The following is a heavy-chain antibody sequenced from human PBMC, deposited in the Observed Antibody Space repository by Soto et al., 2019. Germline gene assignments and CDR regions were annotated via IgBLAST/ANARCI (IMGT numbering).Heavy chain of an antibody. CDR2: TYSGGNT. J-gene: IGHJ4*01. D-gene: IGHD3-22*01. CDR1: GFTVYNNY. CDR3: ARAPMSPL. V-gene: IGHV3-53*02. Sequence: EVQLVETGGGLIQPGGSLRLCCAPSGFTVYNNYMNWVRQAPGKGLEWVSVTYSGGNTFYADSVRGRFTISRDSSKNTIYLQMNSLKDEDTASYYCARAPMSPLWGHGTLVTVYS.